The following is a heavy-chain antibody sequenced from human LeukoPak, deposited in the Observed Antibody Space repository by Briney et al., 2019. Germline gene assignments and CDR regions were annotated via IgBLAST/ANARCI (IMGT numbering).Heavy chain of an antibody. D-gene: IGHD2-2*01. CDR3: ARDSAPLLSYYYGMDV. CDR1: GFTFSGSA. Sequence: GGSLRLSCAASGFTFSGSAMHWVRQASGKGLEWVGRIRSKVNNYATAYAASVKGRFTISRDESKNTAYLQMNSLKTEDTAVYYCARDSAPLLSYYYGMDVWGQGTTVTVSS. J-gene: IGHJ6*02. CDR2: IRSKVNNYAT. V-gene: IGHV3-73*01.